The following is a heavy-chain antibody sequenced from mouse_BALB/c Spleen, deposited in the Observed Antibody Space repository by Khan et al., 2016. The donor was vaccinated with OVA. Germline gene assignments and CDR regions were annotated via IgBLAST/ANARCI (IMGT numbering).Heavy chain of an antibody. J-gene: IGHJ3*01. V-gene: IGHV3-6*02. CDR1: GYSITSGYF. CDR2: IRYDGNS. Sequence: EVQLQESGPGLVKPSQSLSLTCSATGYSITSGYFWNWIRQFPGNKLEWMGYIRYDGNSNYNPSLKNRISITRDTSKNQFFLKLYSVTHEDTATYYCARGGSSGPAWFAYWGQGTLVTGSA. CDR3: ARGGSSGPAWFAY. D-gene: IGHD3-1*01.